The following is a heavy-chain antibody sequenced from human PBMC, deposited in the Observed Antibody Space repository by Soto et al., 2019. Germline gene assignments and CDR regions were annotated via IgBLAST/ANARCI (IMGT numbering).Heavy chain of an antibody. CDR3: AKDGDYDILTGYPHHFDY. CDR2: ISYDGSNK. J-gene: IGHJ4*02. D-gene: IGHD3-9*01. CDR1: GFTFSSYG. V-gene: IGHV3-30*18. Sequence: QVQLVESGGGVVQPGRSLRLSCAASGFTFSSYGMHWVRQAPGKGLEWVAVISYDGSNKYYADSVKGRFTISRDNSKNTLYLQMNSLRAEDTAVYYCAKDGDYDILTGYPHHFDYWGQGTLVTVSS.